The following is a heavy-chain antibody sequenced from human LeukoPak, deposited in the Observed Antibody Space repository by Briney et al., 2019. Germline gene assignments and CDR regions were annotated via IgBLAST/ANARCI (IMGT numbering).Heavy chain of an antibody. D-gene: IGHD3-3*01. CDR2: INPSGGTT. J-gene: IGHJ3*02. CDR1: GYTFTSNY. CDR3: TRGVGVTIFGVGGQAFDI. V-gene: IGHV1-46*03. Sequence: ASVKVSCKASGYTFTSNYMYWVRQAPGQGLEWMGMINPSGGTTRYAQKFQGRVTMTRDTSTSTLYMELSSLRSEDTAVYYCTRGVGVTIFGVGGQAFDIWGQGTMVTVSS.